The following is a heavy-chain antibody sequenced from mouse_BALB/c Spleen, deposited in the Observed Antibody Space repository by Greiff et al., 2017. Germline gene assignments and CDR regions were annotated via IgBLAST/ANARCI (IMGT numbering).Heavy chain of an antibody. CDR1: GYSITSDYA. D-gene: IGHD2-1*01. CDR3: AINYGNWCFAY. J-gene: IGHJ3*01. V-gene: IGHV3-2*02. Sequence: EVMLVESGPGLVKPSQSLSLTCTVTGYSITSDYAWNWIRQFPGNKLEWMGYISYSGSTSYNPSLKSRISITRDTSKNQFFLQLNSVTTEDTATYYCAINYGNWCFAYWGQGTLVTVSA. CDR2: ISYSGST.